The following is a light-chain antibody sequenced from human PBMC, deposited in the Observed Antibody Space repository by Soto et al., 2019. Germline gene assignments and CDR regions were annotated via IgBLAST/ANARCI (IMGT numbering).Light chain of an antibody. CDR1: SSDIGVYNY. V-gene: IGLV2-14*01. J-gene: IGLJ1*01. CDR2: EVN. CDR3: SSYTTSNAYV. Sequence: QSVLTQPASVSGSPGQPITFSCTGTSSDIGVYNYVSWYQQHPGKAPKLMIYEVNNRPSGVSNRFSGSKSGNTASLTISGLQAEDESDYYWSSYTTSNAYVFGCRTNVNV.